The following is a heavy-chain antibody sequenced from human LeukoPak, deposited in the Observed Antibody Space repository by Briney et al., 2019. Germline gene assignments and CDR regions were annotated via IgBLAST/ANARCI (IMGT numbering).Heavy chain of an antibody. CDR2: INPNSGGT. Sequence: ASVKASCKASGYTFTGYYMHWVRQAPGQGLEWMGRINPNSGGTNYAQKFQGWVTMTRDTSISTAYMELSRLRSDDTAVYYCARGGITGTTRGPTRLNDAFDIWGQGTMVTVSS. J-gene: IGHJ3*02. D-gene: IGHD1-20*01. V-gene: IGHV1-2*04. CDR3: ARGGITGTTRGPTRLNDAFDI. CDR1: GYTFTGYY.